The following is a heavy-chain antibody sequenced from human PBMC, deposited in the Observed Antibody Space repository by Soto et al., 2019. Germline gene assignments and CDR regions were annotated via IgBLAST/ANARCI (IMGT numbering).Heavy chain of an antibody. D-gene: IGHD3-22*01. CDR3: ARGAMIVVPTQRGAEYFQH. J-gene: IGHJ1*01. CDR2: ISAYNGNT. CDR1: GYTFTSYG. V-gene: IGHV1-18*01. Sequence: GASVKVSCKASGYTFTSYGISWVRQAPGQGLEWMGWISAYNGNTNYAQKLQGRVTMTTDTSTSTAYMELRSLRSDDTAVYYCARGAMIVVPTQRGAEYFQHWGQGTLVTVPQ.